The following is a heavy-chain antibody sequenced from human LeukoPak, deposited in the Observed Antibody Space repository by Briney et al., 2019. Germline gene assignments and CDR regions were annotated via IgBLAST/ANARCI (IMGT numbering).Heavy chain of an antibody. J-gene: IGHJ4*02. D-gene: IGHD3-22*01. CDR3: ARDGINYYDSSGYYYF. V-gene: IGHV3-53*01. CDR2: IYSGGST. Sequence: GGSLRLSCAASGFTFSSYSMSWVRQAPGKGLEWVSVIYSGGSTYYADSVKGRFTISRDNSKNTLYLQMNSLRAEDTAVYYCARDGINYYDSSGYYYFWGQGTLVTVSS. CDR1: GFTFSSYS.